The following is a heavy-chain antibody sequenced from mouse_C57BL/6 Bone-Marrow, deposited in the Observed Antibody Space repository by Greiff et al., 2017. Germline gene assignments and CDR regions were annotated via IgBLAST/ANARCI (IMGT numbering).Heavy chain of an antibody. J-gene: IGHJ3*01. CDR3: ARTDYGNWGFAY. V-gene: IGHV1-7*01. CDR2: INPRRGYT. D-gene: IGHD2-1*01. CDR1: GYTFTSYW. Sequence: QVQLKASGAELAQPGASVTLSCKASGYTFTSYWMHWVKQRPGQGLEWIGSINPRRGYTKYNQKFKDKATLTAATSSITAYMQLSSLTYEDSAVYYCARTDYGNWGFAYWGQGTLVTVSA.